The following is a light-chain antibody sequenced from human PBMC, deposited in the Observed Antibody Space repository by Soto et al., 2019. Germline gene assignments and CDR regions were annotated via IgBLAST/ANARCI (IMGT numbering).Light chain of an antibody. CDR2: AAS. CDR3: QQYNNWLT. V-gene: IGKV1-39*01. J-gene: IGKJ4*01. Sequence: DIQMTQSPSSLSASVGDRVTIPCRASQSISSYLNWYQQKPGKAPKLLIYAASSLQSGVPSRFSGSGSGTEFTLTVSSLQSEDFAVYYCQQYNNWLTFGGGTKVDIK. CDR1: QSISSY.